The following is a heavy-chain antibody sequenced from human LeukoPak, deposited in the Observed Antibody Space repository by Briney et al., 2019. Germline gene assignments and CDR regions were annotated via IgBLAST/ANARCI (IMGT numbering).Heavy chain of an antibody. Sequence: ASEKVSCKATGYTFTTYGISWLRQAPGQGLKWMGWISTYNGSTNYAQNPQDRVTMTTDTSTSTAYMELRSLRSDDTAVYYCARDAIQGRLTPDYWGQGTLVTVSS. CDR2: ISTYNGST. J-gene: IGHJ4*02. CDR3: ARDAIQGRLTPDY. CDR1: GYTFTTYG. V-gene: IGHV1-18*01. D-gene: IGHD1-1*01.